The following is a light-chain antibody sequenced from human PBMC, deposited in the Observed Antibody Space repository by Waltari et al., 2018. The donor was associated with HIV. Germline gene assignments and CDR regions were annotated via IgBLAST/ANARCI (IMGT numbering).Light chain of an antibody. V-gene: IGLV2-23*02. Sequence: QSALTQPASVSGSPGQSITISCTGTSSDVGGYNLVPWYQQHPGKAPKLMIYEVSKRPSGVSNRFSGSKSGNTASLTISGLQAEDEADYYCCSYAGSSTFGVFGGGTKLTVL. CDR3: CSYAGSSTFGV. CDR1: SSDVGGYNL. CDR2: EVS. J-gene: IGLJ3*02.